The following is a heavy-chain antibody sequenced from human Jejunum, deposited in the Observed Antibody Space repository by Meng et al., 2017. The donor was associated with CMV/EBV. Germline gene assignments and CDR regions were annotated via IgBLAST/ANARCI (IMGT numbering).Heavy chain of an antibody. V-gene: IGHV1-18*04. D-gene: IGHD1-26*01. CDR3: ARVEVGITSGDY. CDR1: GYTLTYYY. J-gene: IGHJ4*02. Sequence: QVQLVQSGAEVKNPGSSVKVSCKAAGYTLTYYYMHWVRQAPGQGLEWVGWISAYNGNTNYAQTLQGRVTMTTDTSTSTAYMELGSLRSDDTAVYYCARVEVGITSGDYWGQGTLVTVSS. CDR2: ISAYNGNT.